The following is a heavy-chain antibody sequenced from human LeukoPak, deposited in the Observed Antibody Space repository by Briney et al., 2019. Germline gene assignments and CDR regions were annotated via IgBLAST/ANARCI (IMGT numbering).Heavy chain of an antibody. V-gene: IGHV1-2*06. CDR2: IDPNTGGT. D-gene: IGHD5-24*01. CDR3: ARVSRRWLGY. Sequence: ASVKVSCKASGYTFTDYYIHWVRQAPGQGLEWMGRIDPNTGGTNYAQKFQGRVTMTWDMSITTAYMDLISLTSDATAVYYCARVSRRWLGYWGQGTLVTVSS. J-gene: IGHJ4*02. CDR1: GYTFTDYY.